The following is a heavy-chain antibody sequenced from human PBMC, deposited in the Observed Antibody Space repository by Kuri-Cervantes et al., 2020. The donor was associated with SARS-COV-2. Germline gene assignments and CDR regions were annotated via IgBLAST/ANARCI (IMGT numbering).Heavy chain of an antibody. Sequence: SQTLSLTCAVSGASISSYYWNWIRQPAGKGLEWIGRVYTSGITNYNPSLKSRVTMSVDTSNNQLSLKLNSVTAADTAVYYCAREGYCSSVSCFLFDYWGQGMLVTVSS. CDR3: AREGYCSSVSCFLFDY. CDR2: VYTSGIT. V-gene: IGHV4-4*07. D-gene: IGHD2-2*01. J-gene: IGHJ4*02. CDR1: GASISSYY.